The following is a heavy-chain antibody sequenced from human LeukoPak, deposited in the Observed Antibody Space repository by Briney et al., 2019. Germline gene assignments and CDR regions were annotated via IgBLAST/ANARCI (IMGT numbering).Heavy chain of an antibody. CDR1: GFSVASNY. J-gene: IGHJ6*03. CDR3: AGDGLRSSGTPYYYQYMDV. D-gene: IGHD3-10*01. Sequence: GGSLRLSCAASGFSVASNYMSWVRQAPGKGLEWVSIIYSDGNTYYSDSVKGRFTISRDNSKNTLHLQMNSLRAEDTAVYYCAGDGLRSSGTPYYYQYMDVWGKGTTVTVSS. CDR2: IYSDGNT. V-gene: IGHV3-53*01.